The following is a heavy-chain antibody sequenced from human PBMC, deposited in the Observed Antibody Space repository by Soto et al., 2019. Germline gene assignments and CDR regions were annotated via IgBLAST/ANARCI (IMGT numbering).Heavy chain of an antibody. CDR2: ISGNGGAT. CDR1: GFTFSNYY. CDR3: IREQTALEKFGMDV. D-gene: IGHD1-1*01. Sequence: PGGSLRLSCAASGFTFSNYYMHWVRQAPGKGLEYLSSISGNGGATYYADSAKGRFTISRDNAKNTLYLQMNSLRAEDTAVYYCIREQTALEKFGMDVWGQGTTVTVSS. V-gene: IGHV3-64*02. J-gene: IGHJ6*02.